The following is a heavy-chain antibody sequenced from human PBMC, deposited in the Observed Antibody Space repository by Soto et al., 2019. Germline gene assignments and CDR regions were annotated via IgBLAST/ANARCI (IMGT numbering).Heavy chain of an antibody. CDR2: ISVSGGST. Sequence: GGSRRRSCAASGFTFSSYAMSWGRQAPGKGLEWVSAISVSGGSTYYADSVKGRFTISRDNSKNTLYLQMNSLRAEDTAVYYCAKASPYQYFDYWGQGTLVTVSS. CDR1: GFTFSSYA. CDR3: AKASPYQYFDY. V-gene: IGHV3-23*01. D-gene: IGHD2-2*01. J-gene: IGHJ4*02.